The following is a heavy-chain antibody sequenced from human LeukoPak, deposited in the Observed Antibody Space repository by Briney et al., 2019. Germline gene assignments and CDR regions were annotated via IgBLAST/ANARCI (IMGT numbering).Heavy chain of an antibody. Sequence: PSETLSLTCTVSGGSISRYYWSWIRQPPGKGLEWIGYISYSGTTDYNPSLKSRVTMSVDTSENHFSLKLSFVTAADTAVYFCARKANCVSGSCRYFDYWGQGTPVTVSS. V-gene: IGHV4-59*01. D-gene: IGHD2-21*01. CDR2: ISYSGTT. J-gene: IGHJ4*02. CDR3: ARKANCVSGSCRYFDY. CDR1: GGSISRYY.